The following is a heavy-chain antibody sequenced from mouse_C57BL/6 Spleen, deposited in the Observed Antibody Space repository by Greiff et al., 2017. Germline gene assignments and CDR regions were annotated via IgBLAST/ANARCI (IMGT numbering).Heavy chain of an antibody. CDR1: GFTLSDYY. CDR2: INYDGSST. Sequence: DVKLVESAGGLVQPGSSMKLSCTASGFTLSDYYMAWVRQVPEKGLEWVANINYDGSSTYYLDSLKSRFIISRDNAKNILYLQMSSLKSVDTATYYCARVGDYDEGYFDVWGTGTTVTVSS. CDR3: ARVGDYDEGYFDV. J-gene: IGHJ1*03. D-gene: IGHD2-4*01. V-gene: IGHV5-16*01.